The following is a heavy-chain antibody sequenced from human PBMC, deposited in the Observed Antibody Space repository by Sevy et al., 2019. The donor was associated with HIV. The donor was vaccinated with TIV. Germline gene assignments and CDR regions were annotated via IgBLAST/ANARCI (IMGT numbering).Heavy chain of an antibody. J-gene: IGHJ4*02. V-gene: IGHV1-24*01. CDR3: ATTTDYYENSGCPFDY. CDR2: FDPEDGET. CDR1: GYTLTKLS. Sequence: ASVKVSCKVSGYTLTKLSMHWVRQAPGKGLEWMGSFDPEDGETLYAQKLQGRVIMTEDTDTAYMEVNSLRSEDTAVYYCATTTDYYENSGCPFDYWGQGTLVTVSS. D-gene: IGHD3-22*01.